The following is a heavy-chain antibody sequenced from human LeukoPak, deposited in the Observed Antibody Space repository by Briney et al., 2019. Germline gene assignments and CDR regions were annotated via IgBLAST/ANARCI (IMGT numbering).Heavy chain of an antibody. CDR3: ARPARPTHIVGAYDLDY. D-gene: IGHD1-26*01. CDR2: ISYDGSNK. Sequence: GGSLRLSCAASGFTFSSYAMHWVRQAPGKGLEWVAVISYDGSNKYYADSVKGRFTISRDNSKNTVYLQMNSLRAEDTAVYYCARPARPTHIVGAYDLDYWGQGTLVTVSS. J-gene: IGHJ4*02. CDR1: GFTFSSYA. V-gene: IGHV3-30*04.